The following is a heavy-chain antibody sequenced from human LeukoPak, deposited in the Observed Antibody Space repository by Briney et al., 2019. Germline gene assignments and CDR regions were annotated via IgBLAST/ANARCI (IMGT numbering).Heavy chain of an antibody. CDR2: INTNTGNP. D-gene: IGHD2-15*01. V-gene: IGHV7-4-1*02. J-gene: IGHJ4*02. Sequence: ASVKVSCKASGYTFTSYAMNWVRQAPGQGLEWMGWINTNTGNPTYAQGFTGRFVFSLDTSVSTAYLQISSLRAEDTAVYYCARLGYCSGGSCSLVGTFDYWGQGTLVTVSS. CDR3: ARLGYCSGGSCSLVGTFDY. CDR1: GYTFTSYA.